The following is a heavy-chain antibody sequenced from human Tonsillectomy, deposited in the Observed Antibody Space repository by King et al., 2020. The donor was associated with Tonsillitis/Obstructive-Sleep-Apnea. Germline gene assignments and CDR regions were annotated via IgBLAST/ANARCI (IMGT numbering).Heavy chain of an antibody. CDR3: ARDYYDSSGYYHAYFQH. CDR2: SRPNNGDT. CDR1: GYTFTNYD. Sequence: QLVQSGAEVKKPGASVKVSCKASGYTFTNYDITWVRQAPGQGLEWMGWSRPNNGDTNYAQKLQGRVTMTSDTSTSTAYMELKSLRSDDTAVYYCARDYYDSSGYYHAYFQHGGQGPLVPVSS. D-gene: IGHD3-22*01. V-gene: IGHV1-18*01. J-gene: IGHJ1*01.